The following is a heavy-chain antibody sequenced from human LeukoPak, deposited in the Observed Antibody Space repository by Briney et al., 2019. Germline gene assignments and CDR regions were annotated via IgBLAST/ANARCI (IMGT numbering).Heavy chain of an antibody. V-gene: IGHV7-4-1*02. J-gene: IGHJ6*03. CDR1: GYTFTGYY. D-gene: IGHD6-13*01. CDR3: AIRSPIAAAGILYYYYYYMDV. Sequence: ASVKVSCKASGYTFTGYYMHWVRQAPGQGLEWMGWINPNSGNPTYAQGFTGRFVFSLDTSVSTAYLQISSLKAEDTAVYYCAIRSPIAAAGILYYYYYYMDVWGKGTTVTVSS. CDR2: INPNSGNP.